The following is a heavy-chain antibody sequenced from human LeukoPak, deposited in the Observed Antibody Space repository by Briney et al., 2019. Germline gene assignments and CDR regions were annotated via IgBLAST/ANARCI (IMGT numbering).Heavy chain of an antibody. CDR2: IYYSRST. V-gene: IGHV4-59*01. CDR1: GGSISSYY. Sequence: SETLSLTCTVSGGSISSYYWSWIRQPPGKGLEWIGYIYYSRSTNYNPSLKSRVTISVDTSKNQFSLKLSSVTAADTAVYYCARVGGSSWYDAFDIWGQGTMVTVSS. J-gene: IGHJ3*02. CDR3: ARVGGSSWYDAFDI. D-gene: IGHD6-13*01.